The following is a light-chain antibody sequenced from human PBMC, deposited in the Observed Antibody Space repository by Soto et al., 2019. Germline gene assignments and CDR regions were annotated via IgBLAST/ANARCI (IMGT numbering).Light chain of an antibody. CDR3: QQRQNWPPLT. CDR2: DAS. CDR1: QSVSNY. Sequence: ETVLTQSPATLSLSPGERATLSCRASQSVSNYLAWYQQKPGQAPRLLIYDASNRASGIPARFSGSGSGTDFTLTIISLEPEDFAVYYCQQRQNWPPLTFGGGTKVEIK. V-gene: IGKV3-11*01. J-gene: IGKJ4*01.